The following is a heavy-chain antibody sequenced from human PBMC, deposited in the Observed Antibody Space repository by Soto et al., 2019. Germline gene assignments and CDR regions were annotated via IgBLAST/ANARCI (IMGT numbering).Heavy chain of an antibody. D-gene: IGHD3-10*01. Sequence: PSETLSLTCTVSGGSISSGDYYWSWIRQPPGKGLEWIGYIYYSGSTYYNPSLKSRVTISVDTSKNQFSLKLSSVTAADTAVYYCARARDYYGPGSYYNYWGQGTLVTVSS. CDR1: GGSISSGDYY. CDR2: IYYSGST. J-gene: IGHJ4*02. CDR3: ARARDYYGPGSYYNY. V-gene: IGHV4-30-4*01.